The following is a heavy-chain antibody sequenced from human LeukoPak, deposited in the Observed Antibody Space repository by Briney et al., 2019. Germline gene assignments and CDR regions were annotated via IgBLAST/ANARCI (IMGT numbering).Heavy chain of an antibody. D-gene: IGHD5-12*01. V-gene: IGHV5-51*01. CDR1: GYSFTSQW. Sequence: GESLKISCQGSGYSFTSQWIGWVRQVSGQRLEWMGFIYTGDFDTRYSPSFQGLVTISVDKSISTAYLQWSSLKASDTAMYYCATVGGSGYRWIDYWGQGTLVTVSS. CDR2: IYTGDFDT. CDR3: ATVGGSGYRWIDY. J-gene: IGHJ4*02.